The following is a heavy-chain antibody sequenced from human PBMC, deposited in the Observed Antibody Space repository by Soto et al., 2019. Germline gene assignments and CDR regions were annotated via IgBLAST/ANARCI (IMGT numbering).Heavy chain of an antibody. CDR1: GYTFTSYD. CDR3: AREGVRDMDV. Sequence: QVQLVQSGAEVKKPGASVKVSCKASGYTFTSYDINWVRQATGQGLEWMGWMNPNSGNTGYAQKFQGRITMTRNTSTSTAYMELSSLISEETNVYYCAREGVRDMDVWGQGTTVTVSS. J-gene: IGHJ6*02. V-gene: IGHV1-8*01. CDR2: MNPNSGNT. D-gene: IGHD3-16*01.